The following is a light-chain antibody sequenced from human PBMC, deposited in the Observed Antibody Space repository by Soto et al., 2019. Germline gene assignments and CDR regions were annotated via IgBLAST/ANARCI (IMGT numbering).Light chain of an antibody. Sequence: DIQMTQSPSTLSASVGDRVTITCRASQSISSWLAWYQQKPGKAPKLLIYDASSLESGVPSRFSGSGSGTVFPLTISSLQPDDFATYYCQKYNSYPWTFGQGTKVEIK. J-gene: IGKJ1*01. CDR1: QSISSW. CDR2: DAS. V-gene: IGKV1-5*01. CDR3: QKYNSYPWT.